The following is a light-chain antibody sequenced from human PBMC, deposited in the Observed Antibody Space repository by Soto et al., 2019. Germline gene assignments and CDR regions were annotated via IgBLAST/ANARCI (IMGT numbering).Light chain of an antibody. CDR3: QSYDSSNHVV. J-gene: IGLJ2*01. V-gene: IGLV6-57*02. Sequence: NFMLTQPHSVSESPGKTVTISCTGSSGSIASNYVQWYQQCPGSAPTTVIFDDNQRPSGVPDRFSGSIDSSSNSASLTISGLKTEDEADYYCQSYDSSNHVVFGGGTKLTVL. CDR1: SGSIASNY. CDR2: DDN.